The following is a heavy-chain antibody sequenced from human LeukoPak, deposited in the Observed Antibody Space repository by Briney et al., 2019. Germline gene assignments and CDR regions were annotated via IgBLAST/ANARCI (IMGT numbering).Heavy chain of an antibody. CDR2: IYSGGST. D-gene: IGHD3-9*01. CDR3: ARALYYDILTGEYYYYGMDV. CDR1: GFTVSSNY. V-gene: IGHV3-66*01. Sequence: GGSLRLSCAASGFTVSSNYMSWVRQAPGKGLEWVSVIYSGGSTYYADSVKGRFTISRDNSKNALYLQMNSLRAEDTAVYYCARALYYDILTGEYYYYGMDVWGQGTTVTVSS. J-gene: IGHJ6*02.